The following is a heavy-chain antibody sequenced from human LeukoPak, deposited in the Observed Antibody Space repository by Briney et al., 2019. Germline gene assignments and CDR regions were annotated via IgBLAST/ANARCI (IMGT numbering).Heavy chain of an antibody. D-gene: IGHD3-16*02. CDR1: GFTFSSYW. CDR2: INSDGGST. V-gene: IGHV3-74*01. CDR3: VEITFGGVIVPPLDY. J-gene: IGHJ4*02. Sequence: PGGSLRLSCTASGFTFSSYWMHWVRQAPGKGLVWVSRINSDGGSTSYADSVKGRFTISRDNAKNTLYLQMNSLRAEDTAVYYCVEITFGGVIVPPLDYWGQGTLVTVSS.